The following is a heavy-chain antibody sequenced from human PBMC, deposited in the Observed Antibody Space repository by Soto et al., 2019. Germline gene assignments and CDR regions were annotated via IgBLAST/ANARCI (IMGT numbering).Heavy chain of an antibody. Sequence: VGSLRLSCAASGFTFSSYSMNWVRQAPGKGLEWVSSISSSSSYIYYADSVKGRFTISRDDAKNSLYLQMNSLRAEDTAAYYCARDLVDYDGWFDPWGQGTLVTVSS. V-gene: IGHV3-21*01. CDR3: ARDLVDYDGWFDP. J-gene: IGHJ5*02. CDR1: GFTFSSYS. CDR2: ISSSSSYI. D-gene: IGHD4-17*01.